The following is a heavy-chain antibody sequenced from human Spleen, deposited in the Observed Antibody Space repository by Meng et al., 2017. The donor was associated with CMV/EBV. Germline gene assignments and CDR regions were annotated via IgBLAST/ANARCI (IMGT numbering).Heavy chain of an antibody. J-gene: IGHJ4*02. Sequence: ESLKISCTVSGGSISSSSYYWGWIRQPPGKGLEWIGSIYYSGSTYYNPSLKSRVTISVDTSKNQFSLKLSSVTAADTAVYYCARDHEPRVTIFGVAPRRRGYHFDYWGQGTLVTVSS. D-gene: IGHD3-3*01. CDR3: ARDHEPRVTIFGVAPRRRGYHFDY. CDR1: GGSISSSSYY. CDR2: IYYSGST. V-gene: IGHV4-39*07.